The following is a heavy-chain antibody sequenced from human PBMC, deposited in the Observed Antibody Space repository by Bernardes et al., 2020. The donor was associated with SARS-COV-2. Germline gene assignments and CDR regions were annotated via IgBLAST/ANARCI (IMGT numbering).Heavy chain of an antibody. CDR2: IYPDDSET. D-gene: IGHD2-2*01. CDR3: ARVYRDAKNLYYFDY. CDR1: GYMFNIYW. Sequence: GESLKISCKGSGYMFNIYWIGWVRQMPGKGLEWMGLIYPDDSETRYSPSFQGQVTISADKSITTAYMQLNSLRASDTAMYYCARVYRDAKNLYYFDYWGQGTLVTVSS. V-gene: IGHV5-51*01. J-gene: IGHJ4*02.